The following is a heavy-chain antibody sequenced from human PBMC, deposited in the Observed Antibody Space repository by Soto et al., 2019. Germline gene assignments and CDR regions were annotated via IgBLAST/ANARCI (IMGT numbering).Heavy chain of an antibody. V-gene: IGHV4-34*01. CDR1: GGPFSGYY. Sequence: QVQLQQWGAGLLKPSETLSLTCAIYGGPFSGYYWNWIRQPPGKGLEWIGEINHGGSTNYNPSLSSRVTMSGDTSRNQFSLRLSSVTAADAAVYYCARDRQRGYCTGGDCYSYFDYWGQGTQVIVSS. J-gene: IGHJ4*02. CDR2: INHGGST. CDR3: ARDRQRGYCTGGDCYSYFDY. D-gene: IGHD2-8*02.